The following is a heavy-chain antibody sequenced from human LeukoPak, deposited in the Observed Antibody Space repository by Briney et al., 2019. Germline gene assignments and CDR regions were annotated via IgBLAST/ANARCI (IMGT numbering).Heavy chain of an antibody. V-gene: IGHV3-15*01. CDR2: VKSKVNGGTI. Sequence: PGGPLGFSCPALGSTFSKGWWNWVGQAPGKGLEWVGRVKSKVNGGTIDYAAPVRGRVTISRDDSKNTVYLQMNSLKTEDTAVYYCSTGRGDFLDYWGQGTLVTVSS. CDR3: STGRGDFLDY. J-gene: IGHJ4*02. CDR1: GSTFSKGW. D-gene: IGHD4-17*01.